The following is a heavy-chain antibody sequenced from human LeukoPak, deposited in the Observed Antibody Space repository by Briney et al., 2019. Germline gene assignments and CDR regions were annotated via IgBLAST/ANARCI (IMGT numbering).Heavy chain of an antibody. CDR3: ARDPDSSFTFDY. CDR2: ISYDGSNK. Sequence: GSLRLSCAASGFTFSSYAMHWVRQAPGKGLEWVAVISYDGSNKYYADSVKGRFTISRDNSKSTLYLQMNSLRAEDTAVYYCARDPDSSFTFDYWGQGTLVTVSS. J-gene: IGHJ4*02. D-gene: IGHD3-22*01. V-gene: IGHV3-30-3*01. CDR1: GFTFSSYA.